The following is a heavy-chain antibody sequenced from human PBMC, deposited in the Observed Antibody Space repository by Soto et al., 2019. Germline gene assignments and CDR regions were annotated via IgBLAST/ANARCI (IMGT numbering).Heavy chain of an antibody. Sequence: ASVKVSCKVSGHTVTDLSIHWVRQSPGKGLEWMGNFEPEDGERVYAQKFQGRVKVTEDTSANTAYLELSSLTSDDTAVYYRAVESPTTEITPHHYNGMDVWGQGTTVTVSS. CDR1: GHTVTDLS. D-gene: IGHD1-1*01. V-gene: IGHV1-24*01. J-gene: IGHJ6*02. CDR2: FEPEDGER. CDR3: AVESPTTEITPHHYNGMDV.